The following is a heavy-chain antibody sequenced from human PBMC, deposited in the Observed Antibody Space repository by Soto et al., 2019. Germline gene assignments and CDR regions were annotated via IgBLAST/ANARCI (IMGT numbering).Heavy chain of an antibody. CDR3: VVVDNDDAPTPQDD. CDR2: ISPYTGNT. CDR1: GYIFVNYG. Sequence: QVQLVQTADEVKKPGASVKVSCKASGYIFVNYGIAWVRQAPGQGLEWMGWISPYTGNTHSATKVQGRLTMATDTSSGTADMDLGSMTSNATTVYYCVVVDNDDAPTPQDDWGEGNRGTHSS. V-gene: IGHV1-18*01. D-gene: IGHD2-21*01. J-gene: IGHJ6*04.